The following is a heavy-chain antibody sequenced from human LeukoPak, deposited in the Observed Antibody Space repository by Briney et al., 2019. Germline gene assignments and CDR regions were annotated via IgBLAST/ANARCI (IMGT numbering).Heavy chain of an antibody. CDR3: ARSPLGYCSGGSCYSGTDFDY. V-gene: IGHV4-59*01. CDR2: IYYSGST. Sequence: PSETLSLTCTVSGGSISSYYWSWIRQPPGKGLEWIGYIYYSGSTNYNPSLKSRVTISVDTSKNQFSLKLSSVTAADTAVYYCARSPLGYCSGGSCYSGTDFDYWGQGTLVTVSS. CDR1: GGSISSYY. J-gene: IGHJ4*02. D-gene: IGHD2-15*01.